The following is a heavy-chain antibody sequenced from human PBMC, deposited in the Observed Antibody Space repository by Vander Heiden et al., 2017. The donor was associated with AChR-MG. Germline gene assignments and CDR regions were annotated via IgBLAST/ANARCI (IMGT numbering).Heavy chain of an antibody. CDR2: IWSDGSKK. D-gene: IGHD2-2*02. CDR3: ARWGYTSSYLDY. V-gene: IGHV3-33*01. CDR1: GFTFSTYG. J-gene: IGHJ4*02. Sequence: QVQVVESGGGVVEPGGSLRLSCAASGFTFSTYGMHWVRQAPGKGLEWVAVIWSDGSKKYYVDSVKGRFTISRDNSKNMLYLQMNSLRTEDTAVYYCARWGYTSSYLDYWGQGTLVTVSS.